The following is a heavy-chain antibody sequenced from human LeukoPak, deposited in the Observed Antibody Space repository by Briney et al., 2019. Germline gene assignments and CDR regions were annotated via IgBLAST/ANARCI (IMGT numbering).Heavy chain of an antibody. D-gene: IGHD1-26*01. CDR1: GGSISSSGYY. J-gene: IGHJ5*02. CDR3: ARHEYSRSYYGLSWFDP. V-gene: IGHV4-39*01. Sequence: SETLSLTCTVSGGSISSSGYYWGWIRQPPGKGLEWIASIYYSGSTYYNPSLKSRVTISVDTSKNQLSLKLSSLTAADTAVYYCARHEYSRSYYGLSWFDPWGQGTLVTVSS. CDR2: IYYSGST.